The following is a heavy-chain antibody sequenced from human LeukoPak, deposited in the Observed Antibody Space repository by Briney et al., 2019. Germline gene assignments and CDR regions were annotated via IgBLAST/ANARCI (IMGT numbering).Heavy chain of an antibody. D-gene: IGHD1-26*01. Sequence: GGSLRLSCAASGFTFSSYGMHWVRQAPGKGLEWVAFIRYDGSNKYYADSVKGRFTISRDNSKNTLYLQMNSLRAEDTAVYYCARVDYYTSSVDYWGQGTLVTVSS. CDR2: IRYDGSNK. J-gene: IGHJ4*02. CDR1: GFTFSSYG. V-gene: IGHV3-30*02. CDR3: ARVDYYTSSVDY.